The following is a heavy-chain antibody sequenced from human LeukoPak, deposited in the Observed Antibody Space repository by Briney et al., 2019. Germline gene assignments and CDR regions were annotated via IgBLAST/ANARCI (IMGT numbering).Heavy chain of an antibody. CDR2: IYYSGST. V-gene: IGHV4-59*01. J-gene: IGHJ3*02. Sequence: PSETLSLTCTVSGGSISSYYWSWIRQPPGKGLEWIGYIYYSGSTNYNPSLKSRVTISVDTSKNQFSLKLSSVTAADTAVYYCARDPLPLSIRGAFDIWGQGTMVTVSS. CDR1: GGSISSYY. CDR3: ARDPLPLSIRGAFDI.